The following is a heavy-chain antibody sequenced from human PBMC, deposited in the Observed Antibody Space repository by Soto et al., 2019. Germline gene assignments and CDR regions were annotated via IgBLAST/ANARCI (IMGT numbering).Heavy chain of an antibody. Sequence: PGGSLRLSCAASGFIFNTYWMHWVRQAPGKGLVWISRINSDGSIADYADSVRGRITISRDNTKNTVYLQMNSLRAEDTAVYYCAHFDWFIDYWGQGTLVTVSS. CDR2: INSDGSIA. J-gene: IGHJ4*02. CDR3: AHFDWFIDY. CDR1: GFIFNTYW. D-gene: IGHD3-9*01. V-gene: IGHV3-74*01.